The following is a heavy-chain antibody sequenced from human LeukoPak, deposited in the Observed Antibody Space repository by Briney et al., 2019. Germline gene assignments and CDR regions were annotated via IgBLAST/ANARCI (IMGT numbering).Heavy chain of an antibody. Sequence: ASVKVSCKASGYIFTGYYIHWVRQAPGPGLEWMGRINPDSGDTIFAQRFQGRVTMSRDTSITTAYMEVSRLRPDDTAVYFCARDQGRLSTSWYTGYWGQGTQVTVSS. J-gene: IGHJ4*02. CDR3: ARDQGRLSTSWYTGY. CDR2: INPDSGDT. CDR1: GYIFTGYY. V-gene: IGHV1-2*06. D-gene: IGHD6-13*01.